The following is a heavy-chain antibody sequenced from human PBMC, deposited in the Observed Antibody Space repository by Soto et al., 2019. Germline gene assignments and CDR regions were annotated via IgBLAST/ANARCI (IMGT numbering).Heavy chain of an antibody. CDR3: ARLEGLATISYYFDF. CDR2: IYYRGNA. J-gene: IGHJ4*02. CDR1: DDSINSDKYY. V-gene: IGHV4-39*01. D-gene: IGHD3-3*01. Sequence: QLQLQESGPGLVKPSETLSLTCSVSDDSINSDKYYWGWIRQPPGKGLEWIGSIYYRGNAYYNPSLQTRVIISLDKSMSQFSLELNSVTAADSAVYFCARLEGLATISYYFDFWGPGALVTVSS.